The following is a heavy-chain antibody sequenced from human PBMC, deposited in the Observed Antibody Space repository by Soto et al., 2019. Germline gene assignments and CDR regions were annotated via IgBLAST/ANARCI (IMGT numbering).Heavy chain of an antibody. CDR3: AKGGYTFAYE. D-gene: IGHD5-18*01. Sequence: GGSLRLSCAASGFRLSTSSMAWVRQPPGKGLEWVSAISPSASDTLYADPVKGRFTISRDNSQNTLFLQMTSLRADDTDVYYCAKGGYTFAYEWGQGALVTVSS. J-gene: IGHJ4*02. CDR1: GFRLSTSS. V-gene: IGHV3-23*01. CDR2: ISPSASDT.